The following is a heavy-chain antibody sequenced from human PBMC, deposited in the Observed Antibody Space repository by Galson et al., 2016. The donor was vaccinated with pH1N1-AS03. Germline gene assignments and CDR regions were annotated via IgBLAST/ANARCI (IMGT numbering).Heavy chain of an antibody. V-gene: IGHV3-74*01. CDR1: GFTFSSYW. J-gene: IGHJ4*02. CDR2: INSDGRST. Sequence: SLRLSCAASGFTFSSYWMHWVRQAPGKGLVWVSRINSDGRSTSYADPVKGRFTISRDKAKNTLYLQMNSLRAEDTAVYYCARWIGGVGATKYYFGYWGQGTLVTVSS. D-gene: IGHD1-26*01. CDR3: ARWIGGVGATKYYFGY.